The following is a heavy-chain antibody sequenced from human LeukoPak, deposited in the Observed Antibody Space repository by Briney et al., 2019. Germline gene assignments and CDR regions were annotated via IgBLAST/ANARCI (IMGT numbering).Heavy chain of an antibody. CDR2: IYYSGST. V-gene: IGHV4-59*01. CDR3: ARDPSASRGYYDL. D-gene: IGHD3-22*01. Sequence: SETLSLTCTVSGDCISGYYWSWIRQPPGKGLEWIGYIYYSGSTNYNPSLKSRVTISIDTSKNQFSLKLSSVTAADAAVYYCARDPSASRGYYDLWGQGTLVTVSS. J-gene: IGHJ5*02. CDR1: GDCISGYY.